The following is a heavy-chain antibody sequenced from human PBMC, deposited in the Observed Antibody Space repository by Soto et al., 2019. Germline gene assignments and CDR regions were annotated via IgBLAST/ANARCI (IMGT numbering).Heavy chain of an antibody. J-gene: IGHJ4*02. V-gene: IGHV4-39*01. CDR1: SVSINTNEYY. CDR3: AAFVVPASRNTGFDF. CDR2: IFYGGST. Sequence: SETLSLTCTVSSVSINTNEYYWGWVRQPPGKGLEWIGNIFYGGSTFYNPSLRSRLTISVDTSKNQFSLRLKSVTAADAAVYYCAAFVVPASRNTGFDFWGQGTLVTVSS. D-gene: IGHD2-15*01.